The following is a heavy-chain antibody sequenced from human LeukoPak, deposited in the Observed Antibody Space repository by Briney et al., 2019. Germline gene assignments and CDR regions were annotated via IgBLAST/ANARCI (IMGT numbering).Heavy chain of an antibody. V-gene: IGHV4-4*09. CDR3: ARLDYYDSSGQFDP. D-gene: IGHD3-22*01. J-gene: IGHJ5*02. Sequence: SETLSLTCTVSGGSTSSYYWSWIRQPPGKGLEWIGYIYTSGSTNYNPSLKSRVTISVDTSKNQFSLKLSSVTAADTAVYYCARLDYYDSSGQFDPWGQGTLVTVSS. CDR2: IYTSGST. CDR1: GGSTSSYY.